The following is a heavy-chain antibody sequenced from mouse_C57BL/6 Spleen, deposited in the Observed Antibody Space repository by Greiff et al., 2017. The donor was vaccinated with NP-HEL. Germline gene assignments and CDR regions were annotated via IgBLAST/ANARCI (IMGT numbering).Heavy chain of an antibody. D-gene: IGHD1-1*01. J-gene: IGHJ4*01. Sequence: HLVESGPELVKPGASVKISCKASGYTFTDYYINWVKQRPGQGLEWIGWIYPGSGNTKYNEKFKGKATLTVDTSSSTAYMQLSSLTSEDSAVYFCARMEYFYYGTAMDYWGQGTSVTVSS. CDR3: ARMEYFYYGTAMDY. CDR2: IYPGSGNT. V-gene: IGHV1-84*01. CDR1: GYTFTDYY.